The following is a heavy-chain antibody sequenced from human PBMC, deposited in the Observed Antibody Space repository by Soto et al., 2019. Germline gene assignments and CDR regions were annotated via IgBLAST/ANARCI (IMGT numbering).Heavy chain of an antibody. J-gene: IGHJ6*02. CDR2: IIPILGIA. V-gene: IGHV1-69*02. CDR1: GGTFSSYT. D-gene: IGHD6-13*01. Sequence: QVQLVQSGAEVKKPGSSVKVSCKASGGTFSSYTISWVRQAPGQGLEWMGRIIPILGIANYAQKFQGRVTITADKSTSTAYMGLSRLRSEDTAVYYCASGYSSKNYYYGMDVWGQGTTVTVSS. CDR3: ASGYSSKNYYYGMDV.